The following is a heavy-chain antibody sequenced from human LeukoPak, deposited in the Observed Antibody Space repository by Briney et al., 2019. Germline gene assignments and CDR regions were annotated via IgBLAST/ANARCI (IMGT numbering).Heavy chain of an antibody. CDR3: ARDWEDSPAMDV. D-gene: IGHD1-26*01. V-gene: IGHV3-53*01. CDR1: GFTVSSNY. Sequence: GGSLRLSCAASGFTVSSNYMSWVRQAPGKGLEGASVIYSGGSTYYADSVKGRFTISRDNSKNTLYLQMNSLRAEDTAVYYCARDWEDSPAMDVWGKGTTVTVSS. CDR2: IYSGGST. J-gene: IGHJ6*04.